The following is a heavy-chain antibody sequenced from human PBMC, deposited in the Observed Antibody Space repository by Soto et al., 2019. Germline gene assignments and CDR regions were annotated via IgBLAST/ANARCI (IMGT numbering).Heavy chain of an antibody. Sequence: EVQLLESGGGLVQPGGSLRLSCAASGFTFSSYAMSWVRQAPGKGLEWVSAISGSGGSTYYADSVRGRLTISRDNSKNTLYLQMNSLRAEDTAVYCCGTRTVGWYFGLWGRGTLVSVSS. J-gene: IGHJ2*01. CDR3: GTRTVGWYFGL. V-gene: IGHV3-23*01. CDR2: ISGSGGST. D-gene: IGHD4-17*01. CDR1: GFTFSSYA.